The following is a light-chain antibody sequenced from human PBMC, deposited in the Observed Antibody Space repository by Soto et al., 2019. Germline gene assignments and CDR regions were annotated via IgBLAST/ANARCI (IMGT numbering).Light chain of an antibody. CDR3: SSYTSASTPLV. CDR1: GSDVGGYNY. CDR2: DVS. Sequence: QSALTQPASVSGSPGQSITISCTGTGSDVGGYNYVSWCQQHPGKAPKVMIYDVSNRPSGVSNRFSGSKSGNTASLTISGLQAEDEADYYCSSYTSASTPLVFGGGTKVTVL. J-gene: IGLJ2*01. V-gene: IGLV2-14*01.